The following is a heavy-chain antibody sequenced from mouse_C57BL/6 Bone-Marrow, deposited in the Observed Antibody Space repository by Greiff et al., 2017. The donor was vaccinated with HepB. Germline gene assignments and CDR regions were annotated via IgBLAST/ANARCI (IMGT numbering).Heavy chain of an antibody. J-gene: IGHJ4*01. Sequence: DVHLVESGGGLVKPGGSLKLSCAASGFTFSSYAMSWVRQTPEKRLEWVATISDGGSYTYYPDKVKGRFTISRDNAKNNLYLQMSHLKSEDTAMYYCARVRYIDAMDYWGQGTSVTVSS. D-gene: IGHD1-3*01. CDR2: ISDGGSYT. CDR3: ARVRYIDAMDY. CDR1: GFTFSSYA. V-gene: IGHV5-4*01.